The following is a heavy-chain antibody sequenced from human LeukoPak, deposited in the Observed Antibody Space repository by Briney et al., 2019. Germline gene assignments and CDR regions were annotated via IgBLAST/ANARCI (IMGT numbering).Heavy chain of an antibody. J-gene: IGHJ4*02. D-gene: IGHD3-9*01. V-gene: IGHV1-2*02. CDR3: ARDKLYFDWLLQGFDY. CDR2: INPDTGDT. CDR1: GYTFTDYY. Sequence: PSASVKVSGKASGYTFTDYYMHWVRQAPGQGLEWMGWINPDTGDTNYAQKFQGRVTMTRDTSISTAYMELSRLRSDDTAVYFCARDKLYFDWLLQGFDYWGQGTLVTVSS.